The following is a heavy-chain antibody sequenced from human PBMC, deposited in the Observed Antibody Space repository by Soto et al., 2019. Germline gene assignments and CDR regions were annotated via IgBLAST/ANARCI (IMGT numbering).Heavy chain of an antibody. CDR1: GGSFSGYY. V-gene: IGHV4-34*01. J-gene: IGHJ4*02. Sequence: PSETLSLTCAVYGGSFSGYYWSWIRQPPGKGLEWIGGINHSGSTNYNPSLKSRVTISVDTSKNQFSLKLSSVTAADTAVYYCARGARFFDWLLTFFYYWGQGTLVTVSS. D-gene: IGHD3-3*01. CDR2: INHSGST. CDR3: ARGARFFDWLLTFFYY.